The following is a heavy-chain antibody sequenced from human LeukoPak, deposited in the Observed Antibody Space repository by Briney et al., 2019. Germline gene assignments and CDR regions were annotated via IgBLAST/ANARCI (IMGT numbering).Heavy chain of an antibody. J-gene: IGHJ4*02. CDR2: LDYRGRT. CDR1: GGSLSSGSHY. D-gene: IGHD6-13*01. V-gene: IGHV4-39*01. Sequence: SDTLSLICTVSGGSLSSGSHYWGWIRQPPGKGLEWIGSLDYRGRTSYSLSLKSRVTISVDASKNQLSLKLTSVTAADTAVYYCASKPLTSSIAAVDHWGQGTLVTVS. CDR3: ASKPLTSSIAAVDH.